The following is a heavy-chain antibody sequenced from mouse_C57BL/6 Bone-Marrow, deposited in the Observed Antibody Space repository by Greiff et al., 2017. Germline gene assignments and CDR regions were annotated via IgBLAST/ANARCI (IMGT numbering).Heavy chain of an antibody. CDR1: GFNIKDDY. D-gene: IGHD2-5*01. V-gene: IGHV14-4*01. CDR3: TIDYSNSYYFDY. Sequence: VQLKQSGAELVRPGASVKLSCTASGFNIKDDYMHWVKQRPEQGLEWIGWIDPENGDTEYASKFQGKATITAETSSNTAYLQLSSLTSEDTAVYYCTIDYSNSYYFDYWGQGTTLTVSS. CDR2: IDPENGDT. J-gene: IGHJ2*01.